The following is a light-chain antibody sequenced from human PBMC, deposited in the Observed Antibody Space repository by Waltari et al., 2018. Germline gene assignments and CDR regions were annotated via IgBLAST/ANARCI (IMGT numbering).Light chain of an antibody. CDR3: QQYHNFPLT. CDR2: DAS. J-gene: IGKJ5*01. V-gene: IGKV1-33*01. CDR1: QGIVYF. Sequence: DIQMSQSPSSLSVSVGDRVTITCQTSQGIVYFLNWYQHKPGKDPKLLIYDASNLETGVPSRFSGSGSGTDFTFTITSLQPEDIATYYCQQYHNFPLTFGQGTRLEIK.